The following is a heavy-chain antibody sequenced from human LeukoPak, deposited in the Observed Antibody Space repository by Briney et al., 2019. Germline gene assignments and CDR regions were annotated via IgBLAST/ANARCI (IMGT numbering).Heavy chain of an antibody. CDR2: IIPIFGTA. CDR3: ARGSGYYYDSSGYFNFDY. V-gene: IGHV1-69*01. Sequence: SVKVSRKASGGTFSSYAISWVRQAPGQGLEWMGGIIPIFGTANYAQKFQGRVTITADESTSTAYMELSSLRSEDTAVYYCARGSGYYYDSSGYFNFDYWGQGTLVTVSS. CDR1: GGTFSSYA. J-gene: IGHJ4*02. D-gene: IGHD3-22*01.